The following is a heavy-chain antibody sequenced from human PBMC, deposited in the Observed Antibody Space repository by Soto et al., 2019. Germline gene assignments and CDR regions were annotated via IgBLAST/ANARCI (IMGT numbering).Heavy chain of an antibody. Sequence: ASVKVSCKASGYTFTSYYMHWVRQAPGQGLEWMGIINPSGGSTSYAQKFQGRVTMTTDTSTSTAYMELNSLRSEDTAVYYCARVTVAATSWFDPWGQGTLVTVSS. CDR3: ARVTVAATSWFDP. J-gene: IGHJ5*02. CDR1: GYTFTSYY. D-gene: IGHD2-15*01. V-gene: IGHV1-46*01. CDR2: INPSGGST.